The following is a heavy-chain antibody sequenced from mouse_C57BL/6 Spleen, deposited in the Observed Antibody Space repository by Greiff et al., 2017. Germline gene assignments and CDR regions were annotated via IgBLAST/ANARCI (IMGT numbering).Heavy chain of an antibody. CDR3: ARKGYYGSSYDFDY. V-gene: IGHV5-9*01. D-gene: IGHD1-1*01. CDR1: GFTFSSYT. J-gene: IGHJ2*01. Sequence: EVHLVESGGGLVKPGGSLKLSCAASGFTFSSYTMSWVRQTPEKRLEWVATISGGGGNTYYPDSVKGRFTISRDNAKNTLYLQMSSLRAEDTALYYCARKGYYGSSYDFDYWGQGTTLTVAS. CDR2: ISGGGGNT.